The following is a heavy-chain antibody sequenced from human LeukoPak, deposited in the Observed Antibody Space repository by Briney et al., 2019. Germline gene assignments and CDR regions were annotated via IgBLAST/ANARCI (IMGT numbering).Heavy chain of an antibody. CDR2: IHYSGST. J-gene: IGHJ4*02. Sequence: PSETLSLTCTVSGGSISSFYWSWVRQPPGKELEWIGYIHYSGSTNYNPSLKSRVTISVDTSKNHFSLKLNSVTAADTAVYYCARGIGAASHSDFWGQGTLVTVSS. CDR1: GGSISSFY. D-gene: IGHD2-2*01. V-gene: IGHV4-59*01. CDR3: ARGIGAASHSDF.